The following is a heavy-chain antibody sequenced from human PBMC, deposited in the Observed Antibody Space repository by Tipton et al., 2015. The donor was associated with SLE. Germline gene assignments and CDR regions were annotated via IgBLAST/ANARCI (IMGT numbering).Heavy chain of an antibody. CDR3: ARVKGVRGWFDP. J-gene: IGHJ5*02. V-gene: IGHV4-34*01. CDR2: INHSGST. Sequence: TLSLTCAVYGGSFSGYYWSWIRQPPGKGLEWIGEINHSGSTNYNPSLKSRVTISVDTSKNQFSLKLSSVTAADTAVYYCARVKGVRGWFDPWGRGTLVTVSS. CDR1: GGSFSGYY. D-gene: IGHD3-10*01.